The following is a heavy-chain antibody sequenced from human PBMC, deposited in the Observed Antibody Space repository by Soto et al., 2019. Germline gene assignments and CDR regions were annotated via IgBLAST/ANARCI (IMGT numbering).Heavy chain of an antibody. CDR1: GFTFSTYW. V-gene: IGHV3-7*01. CDR2: IKEDASEK. D-gene: IGHD2-2*01. J-gene: IGHJ4*02. Sequence: GGSLRLSCVASGFTFSTYWMTWVRQAPGMGLEWVAGIKEDASEKVYVDSVKGRFSISRDNAKNSLYLQLNSLRAEDTAVDYCATAISSPFSNFDSWGQGSLITVSS. CDR3: ATAISSPFSNFDS.